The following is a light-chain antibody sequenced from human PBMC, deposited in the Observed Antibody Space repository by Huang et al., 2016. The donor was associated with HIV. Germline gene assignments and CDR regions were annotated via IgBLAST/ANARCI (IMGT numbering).Light chain of an antibody. Sequence: DIQMTQSPSSLSASLGARVTITYRASQSITSFLNWYQQKPGKAPELLIYTASRLQSWVPSRFSGSGAGTDFTLTINSLQPEDFATYFCQQSYSIPYTFGQGTKLEIK. V-gene: IGKV1-39*01. CDR3: QQSYSIPYT. CDR2: TAS. J-gene: IGKJ2*01. CDR1: QSITSF.